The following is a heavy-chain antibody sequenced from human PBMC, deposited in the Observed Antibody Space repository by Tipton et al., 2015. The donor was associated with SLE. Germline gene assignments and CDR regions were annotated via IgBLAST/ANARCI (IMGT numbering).Heavy chain of an antibody. Sequence: RPLRLSCAASGFTFSSYGMHWVRQAPGKGLEWVAVIWYDGSNKYYADSVKGRFTISRDNSKNTLYLQMNSLRAEDTAVYYCARGALHYFDYWGQGTLVTVSS. CDR3: ARGALHYFDY. V-gene: IGHV3-33*01. CDR1: GFTFSSYG. CDR2: IWYDGSNK. J-gene: IGHJ4*02.